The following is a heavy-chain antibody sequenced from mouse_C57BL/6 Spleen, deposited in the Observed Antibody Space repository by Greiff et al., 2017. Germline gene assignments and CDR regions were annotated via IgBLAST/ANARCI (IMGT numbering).Heavy chain of an antibody. J-gene: IGHJ2*01. CDR3: TRGDYGDGYYFDY. CDR2: IYPGNSDT. Sequence: VQLQQSGTVLARPGASVKMSCKTSGYTFTSYWMHWVKQRPGQGLEWIGAIYPGNSDTSYNQKFKGKAKLTAVTSASTAYMELSSLTNEDSAVYYCTRGDYGDGYYFDYWGQGTTLTVSS. V-gene: IGHV1-5*01. CDR1: GYTFTSYW. D-gene: IGHD2-4*01.